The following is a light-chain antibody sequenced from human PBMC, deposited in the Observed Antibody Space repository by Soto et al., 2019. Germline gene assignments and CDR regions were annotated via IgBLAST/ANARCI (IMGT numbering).Light chain of an antibody. V-gene: IGKV3-15*01. CDR3: QQYNNWPCT. CDR2: GAS. CDR1: QSVSSN. Sequence: EIVMTQSPATLSVSPGERATLSCRASQSVSSNLAWYQQKPGQTPRLLIYGASTRATGIPARFSDSGSGTEFTSTSNRLHSEDFAGYYVQQYNNWPCTFGQGTKLEIK. J-gene: IGKJ1*01.